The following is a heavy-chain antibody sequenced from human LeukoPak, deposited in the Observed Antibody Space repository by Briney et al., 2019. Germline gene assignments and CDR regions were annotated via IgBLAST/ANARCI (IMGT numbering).Heavy chain of an antibody. CDR2: INPNSGGT. V-gene: IGHV1-2*02. J-gene: IGHJ4*02. CDR1: GYTFTGYY. CDR3: ASTSGYDGVTNY. D-gene: IGHD5-12*01. Sequence: ASVTVSCKASGYTFTGYYMHWVRQAPGQGLEWMGWINPNSGGTNYAQKFQGRVTITRDTSISTAYMELSRLRSDDTAVYYCASTSGYDGVTNYWGQGTLVTVSS.